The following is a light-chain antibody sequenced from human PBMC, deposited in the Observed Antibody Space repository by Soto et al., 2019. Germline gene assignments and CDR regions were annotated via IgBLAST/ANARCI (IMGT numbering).Light chain of an antibody. J-gene: IGKJ4*01. CDR1: QGIRND. CDR3: QQIYTYPLT. CDR2: TAS. V-gene: IGKV1-17*01. Sequence: DIQMTQSPSTLSASVGDRVTITCRASQGIRNDLGWYQQKTGKAHNLLIYTASTLQSGVKSRFTGSGSGTEFTLTIRSLQPEELATYDCQQIYTYPLTVGGMTKVEIK.